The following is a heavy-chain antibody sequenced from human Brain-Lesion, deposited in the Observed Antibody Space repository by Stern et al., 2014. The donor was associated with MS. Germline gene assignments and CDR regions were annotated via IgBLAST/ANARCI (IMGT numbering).Heavy chain of an antibody. CDR2: IYASGTT. CDR3: AREGGDDDDYYGLDV. CDR1: GLTVANEY. D-gene: IGHD5-12*01. V-gene: IGHV3-53*04. J-gene: IGHJ6*02. Sequence: VQLVESGGGLVQPGGSLRLSCAASGLTVANEYMSWVRQAPGTGPERVSLIYASGTTAYADSVKGRFIISRHNSENTLSLQMNGLRPEDTAVYYCAREGGDDDDYYGLDVWGPGTTVTVSS.